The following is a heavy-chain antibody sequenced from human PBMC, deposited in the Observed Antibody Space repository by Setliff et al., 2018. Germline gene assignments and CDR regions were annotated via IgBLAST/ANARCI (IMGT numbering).Heavy chain of an antibody. J-gene: IGHJ4*02. CDR1: GGSISNYY. V-gene: IGHV4-4*07. D-gene: IGHD3-22*01. CDR2: IYSSGNT. CDR3: AREETHNDSTGNLVPYYVDY. Sequence: PSETLSLTCTVSGGSISNYYWSWVRQPAGKGLEWIGRIYSSGNTNYNPSLKSRVTMSVDMFKNQFSLKLRSVTAADTAVYYCAREETHNDSTGNLVPYYVDYWGQGAPVTVSS.